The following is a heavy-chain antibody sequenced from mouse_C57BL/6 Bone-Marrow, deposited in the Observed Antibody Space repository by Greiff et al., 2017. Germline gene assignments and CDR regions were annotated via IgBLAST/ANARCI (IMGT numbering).Heavy chain of an antibody. CDR3: ARCDYGSSYWYFDV. Sequence: QVQLQQSGPELVKPGASVKISCKASGYAFSSSWMNWVKQRPGKGLEWIGRIYPGDGDTNYNGKFKGKATLTADKSSSTAYMQLSSLTSEDSAVYFCARCDYGSSYWYFDVWGTGTTVTVSS. D-gene: IGHD1-1*01. CDR1: GYAFSSSW. CDR2: IYPGDGDT. J-gene: IGHJ1*03. V-gene: IGHV1-82*01.